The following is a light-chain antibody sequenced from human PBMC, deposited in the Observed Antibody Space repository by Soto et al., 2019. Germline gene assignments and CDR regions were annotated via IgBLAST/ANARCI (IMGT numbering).Light chain of an antibody. CDR3: RSYTSTSALV. Sequence: QSALTQPASVSGSPGQSIAISCTGTSNDVSGYNYVSWYQWHAGSARKLMIYEVGNRPPGVSNRFSDSKSGNTASLTISGLQAEYEADYYCRSYTSTSALVFGSGTKLTVL. V-gene: IGLV2-14*01. CDR1: SNDVSGYNY. J-gene: IGLJ3*02. CDR2: EVG.